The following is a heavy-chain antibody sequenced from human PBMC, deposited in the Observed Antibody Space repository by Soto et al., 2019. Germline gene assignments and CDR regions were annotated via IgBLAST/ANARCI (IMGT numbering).Heavy chain of an antibody. Sequence: PSETLSLTCTVSGGSVSSGSYYWSWIRQPPGKGLEWIGYIYYSGSTNYNPSLKSRVTISVDTSKNQFSLKLSSVTAADTAVYYCAREEPTKDCSSTSCSDLRWFDTWGQGTLVTVSS. D-gene: IGHD2-2*01. CDR2: IYYSGST. CDR3: AREEPTKDCSSTSCSDLRWFDT. J-gene: IGHJ5*02. CDR1: GGSVSSGSYY. V-gene: IGHV4-61*01.